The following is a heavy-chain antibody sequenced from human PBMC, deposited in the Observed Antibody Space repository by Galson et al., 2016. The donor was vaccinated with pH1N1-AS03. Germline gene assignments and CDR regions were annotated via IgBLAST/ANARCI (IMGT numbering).Heavy chain of an antibody. CDR3: SRDPRTAFDI. V-gene: IGHV3-74*03. Sequence: SLRLSCAASGVTFSYYWMHWVRQAPGKGLVWVSGINSDGSGTMYADSVKGRFTISRDNAKNTLYLQMNSLRAEDTAIYYCSRDPRTAFDIRGQGTTVTVSS. CDR2: INSDGSGT. J-gene: IGHJ3*02. CDR1: GVTFSYYW.